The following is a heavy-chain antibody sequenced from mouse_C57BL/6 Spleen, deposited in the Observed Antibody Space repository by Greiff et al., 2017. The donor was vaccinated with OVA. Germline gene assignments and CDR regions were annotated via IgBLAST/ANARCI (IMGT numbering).Heavy chain of an antibody. CDR1: GYTFTSYW. Sequence: VQLQQSGAELVKPGASVKLSCKASGYTFTSYWMHWVKQRPGQGLEWIGMIHPNSGSTNYNEKFKSKATLTVDKSSSTAYMQLSSLTSEDSAVYYCARYYDGYLYWYFDVWGTGTTVTVSS. D-gene: IGHD2-3*01. CDR2: IHPNSGST. J-gene: IGHJ1*03. CDR3: ARYYDGYLYWYFDV. V-gene: IGHV1-64*01.